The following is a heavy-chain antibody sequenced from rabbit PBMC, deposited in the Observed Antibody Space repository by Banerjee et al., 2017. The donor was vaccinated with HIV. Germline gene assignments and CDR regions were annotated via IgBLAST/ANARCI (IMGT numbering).Heavy chain of an antibody. V-gene: IGHV1S40*01. D-gene: IGHD7-1*01. CDR1: GFTLSSYW. CDR2: IDGIGSGST. CDR3: ARGDGAYAGYDGL. J-gene: IGHJ4*01. Sequence: QSLEESGGGLVKPGASLTLTCTASGFTLSSYWMYWVRQAPGKGLEWIGCIDGIGSGSTYYATWAKGRFTISKTSSTTVTLQMTSLTAADTATYFCARGDGAYAGYDGLWGQGTLVTVS.